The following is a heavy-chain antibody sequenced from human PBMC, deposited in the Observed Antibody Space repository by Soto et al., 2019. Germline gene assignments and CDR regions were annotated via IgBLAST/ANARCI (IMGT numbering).Heavy chain of an antibody. CDR3: TRYDTFDY. D-gene: IGHD3-9*01. J-gene: IGHJ4*02. CDR2: IRSKAHSNAT. CDR1: GFAFSASA. Sequence: GGSLTLSCAASGFAFSASAMHWVRQASGKGPEWIGRIRSKAHSNATAYAASLRRRFTISRDDPTNTTYLQMNSLQTGDTAVYYCTRYDTFDYWGQGALVT. V-gene: IGHV3-73*01.